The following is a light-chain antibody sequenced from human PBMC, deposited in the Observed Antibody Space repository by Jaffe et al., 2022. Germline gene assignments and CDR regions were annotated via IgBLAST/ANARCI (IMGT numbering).Light chain of an antibody. J-gene: IGKJ3*01. V-gene: IGKV1-5*03. CDR3: QQYNSGSIT. Sequence: DIQMTQSPSTLSASVGDRVTITCRASQSISNWLAWYQQKPGKAPNLLIYKASNLQSGVPSRFSGSGSGTEFTLTISSLQPDDFATYYCQQYNSGSITFGPGTKVDIK. CDR2: KAS. CDR1: QSISNW.